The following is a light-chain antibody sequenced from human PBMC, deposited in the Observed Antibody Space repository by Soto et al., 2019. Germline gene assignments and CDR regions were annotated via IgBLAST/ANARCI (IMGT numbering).Light chain of an antibody. CDR2: DAS. J-gene: IGKJ5*01. CDR1: QSVSSSY. Sequence: EIVMTQSPATLSVSPGGRATLSCRASQSVSSSYLAWYQQKPGQAPRLLIYDASRRVTGIPARFSGSGSGTDFTLTLSSLEPEDFAVYYCQQRAGSSTFGQGTRLENK. CDR3: QQRAGSST. V-gene: IGKV3D-20*02.